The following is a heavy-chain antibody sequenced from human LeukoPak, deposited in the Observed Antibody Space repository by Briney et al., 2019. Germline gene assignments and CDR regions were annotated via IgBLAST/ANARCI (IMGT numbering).Heavy chain of an antibody. CDR1: GFTFTSYS. CDR3: AKGGKWDVTPFDY. D-gene: IGHD1-26*01. Sequence: GGSLRLSCAASGFTFTSYSMNWVRQAPGKGLEWVSTISGGGGSTYYADSVKGRFTISRDNSKNTMYLQVNSLRAEDTAVYYCAKGGKWDVTPFDYWGQGTLVTVSS. J-gene: IGHJ4*02. V-gene: IGHV3-23*01. CDR2: ISGGGGST.